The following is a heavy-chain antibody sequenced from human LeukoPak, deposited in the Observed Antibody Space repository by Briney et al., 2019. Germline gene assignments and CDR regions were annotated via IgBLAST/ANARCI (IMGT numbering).Heavy chain of an antibody. J-gene: IGHJ4*02. D-gene: IGHD3-9*01. Sequence: GGSLRLSCAASGFTFDDYAMHWVRQAPGKGLEWVSGISWNSGSIGYADSVKGRFTISRDNAKNSLYLQMNSLRAEDTALYYCAKESDILTGYYPLDYWGQGTLVTVSS. CDR3: AKESDILTGYYPLDY. CDR2: ISWNSGSI. V-gene: IGHV3-9*01. CDR1: GFTFDDYA.